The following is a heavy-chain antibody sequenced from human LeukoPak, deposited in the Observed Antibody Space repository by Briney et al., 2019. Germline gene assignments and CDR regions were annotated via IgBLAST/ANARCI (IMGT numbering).Heavy chain of an antibody. CDR2: ISGSGGST. CDR3: AKDELRFLEWLLYGETFDY. D-gene: IGHD3-3*01. V-gene: IGHV3-23*01. CDR1: GFTFSSYA. J-gene: IGHJ4*02. Sequence: PGGSLRLSCAASGFTFSSYAMSWVRQAPGKGLEWVSAISGSGGSTYYADSVKGRFTISRDNSKNTLYLQMNSLRAEDTAVYYCAKDELRFLEWLLYGETFDYWGQGTLVIVSS.